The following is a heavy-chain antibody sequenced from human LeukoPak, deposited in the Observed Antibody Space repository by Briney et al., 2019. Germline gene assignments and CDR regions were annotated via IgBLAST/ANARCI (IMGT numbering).Heavy chain of an antibody. V-gene: IGHV3-23*01. D-gene: IGHD3-22*01. CDR1: GGSISSSSYY. CDR3: APDTYYYDSSGYFLDY. J-gene: IGHJ4*02. Sequence: ETLSLTCTVSGGSISSSSYYWGWVRQAPGKGLEWVSAISGSGGSTYYADSVKGRFTISRDNSKNTLYLQMNSLRAEDTAVYYCAPDTYYYDSSGYFLDYWGQGTLVTVSS. CDR2: ISGSGGST.